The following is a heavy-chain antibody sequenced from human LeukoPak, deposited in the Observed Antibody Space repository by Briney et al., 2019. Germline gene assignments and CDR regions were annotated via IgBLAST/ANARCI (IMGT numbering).Heavy chain of an antibody. V-gene: IGHV3-23*01. J-gene: IGHJ6*03. CDR1: GFTFSSYA. D-gene: IGHD1-14*01. CDR3: AKDGRGTLYYNMDV. Sequence: QPGGSLRLSCAASGFTFSSYAMSWVRQAPGKGLEWVSAISGSGGSTYYADSVKGRFTISRDNSKNTLYLQMNSLRADDTAVYYCAKDGRGTLYYNMDVWGKGTTVTVSS. CDR2: ISGSGGST.